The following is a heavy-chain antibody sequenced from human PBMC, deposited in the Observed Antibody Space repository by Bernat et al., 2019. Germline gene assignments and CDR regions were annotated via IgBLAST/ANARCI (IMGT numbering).Heavy chain of an antibody. CDR1: GFTFSTYA. CDR3: AKGLGGNGVFYYYMDV. CDR2: VSNSGGRT. Sequence: EVQLLESGGGLVQPGGSLRLSCAASGFTFSTYAMTWVRQAPGKGLEWLSGVSNSGGRTYYADYVKGRFTISRDNSKNTLYLQMISLRAEDSAVYYCAKGLGGNGVFYYYMDVWGEGTTVTVSS. J-gene: IGHJ6*03. V-gene: IGHV3-23*01. D-gene: IGHD3-10*01.